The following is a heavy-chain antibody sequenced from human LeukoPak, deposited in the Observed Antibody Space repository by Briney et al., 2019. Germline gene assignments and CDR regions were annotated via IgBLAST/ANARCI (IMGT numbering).Heavy chain of an antibody. J-gene: IGHJ4*02. CDR2: ISGSGYRT. CDR1: GFTFSYYG. Sequence: GGSLRLSCAASGFTFSYYGMHWVRQAPGKGLEWVSGISGSGYRTYYADSVKGRFTISRDNSKNTLYLQMNSLRAEDTAVYYCAKDLYYDSSDFYYVPYYFDYWGQGTLVTVSS. D-gene: IGHD3-22*01. CDR3: AKDLYYDSSDFYYVPYYFDY. V-gene: IGHV3-23*01.